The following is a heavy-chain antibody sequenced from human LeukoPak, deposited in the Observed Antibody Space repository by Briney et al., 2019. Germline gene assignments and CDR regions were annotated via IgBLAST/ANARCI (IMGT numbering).Heavy chain of an antibody. D-gene: IGHD2-8*01. CDR3: ARHSAPRYCSNGVCYSYYFMDV. J-gene: IGHJ6*03. CDR2: IYPGDSGT. V-gene: IGHV5-51*01. Sequence: GESLKISCKGSGYSFSSYWIGWVRQMPGKGLEWMGIIYPGDSGTRYNPSFQGQVTISADKSISTAYLQWSSLKASDTAMYFCARHSAPRYCSNGVCYSYYFMDVWGKGTTVTVSS. CDR1: GYSFSSYW.